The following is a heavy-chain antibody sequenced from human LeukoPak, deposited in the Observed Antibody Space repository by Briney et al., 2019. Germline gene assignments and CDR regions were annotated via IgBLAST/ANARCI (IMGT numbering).Heavy chain of an antibody. CDR1: GDTFRRYS. CDR2: IIPVFRTA. CDR3: ARGEAAAVTSFDS. J-gene: IGHJ4*02. V-gene: IGHV1-69*06. Sequence: SVKVSCKASGDTFRRYSISWVRQAPGQGLEWLGGIIPVFRTANYAQKFQGRVTITADKSTTTAYMELRSLRSEDTAIYYCARGEAAAVTSFDSWGQGTQVTVSS. D-gene: IGHD6-13*01.